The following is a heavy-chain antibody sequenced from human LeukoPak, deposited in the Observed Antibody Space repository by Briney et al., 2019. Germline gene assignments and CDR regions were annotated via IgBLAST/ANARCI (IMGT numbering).Heavy chain of an antibody. CDR3: ARHYYDILTGYYKYFQH. CDR2: MNPNSGNT. D-gene: IGHD3-9*01. J-gene: IGHJ1*01. CDR1: GYTFTSYE. V-gene: IGHV1-8*01. Sequence: ASVKVSCKASGYTFTSYEINWVRQATGQGLEWMGWMNPNSGNTGYAQKFQGRVTMTRNTSISTAYMELSSLRSEDTAVYYCARHYYDILTGYYKYFQHWGQGTLVTVSS.